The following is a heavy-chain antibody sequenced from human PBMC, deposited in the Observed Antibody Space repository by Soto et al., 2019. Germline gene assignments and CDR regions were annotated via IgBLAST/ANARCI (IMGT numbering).Heavy chain of an antibody. Sequence: SETLYLTCTVSGGSISSSSYYWGWIRQPPGKGLEWIGSIYYSGSTYYNPSLKSRVTISVDTSKNQFSLKLSSVTTADTAVYYCARHRRQYDFWRYYGMDVWGQGTTVT. D-gene: IGHD3-3*01. J-gene: IGHJ6*02. V-gene: IGHV4-39*01. CDR2: IYYSGST. CDR3: ARHRRQYDFWRYYGMDV. CDR1: GGSISSSSYY.